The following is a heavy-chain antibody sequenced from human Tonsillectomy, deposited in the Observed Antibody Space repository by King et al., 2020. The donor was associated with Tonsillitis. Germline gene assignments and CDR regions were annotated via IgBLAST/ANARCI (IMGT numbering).Heavy chain of an antibody. Sequence: VQLQQWGAGLLKPSETLSLTCAVYGGSFSGYYWSWIRQPPGEGREWIGEINHSGSTNCNPPLKSRVTVSVDTSKDQFSLKLSSVTAAGTAVFYCARGGFGSGSYYGNWFDPWGQGTLVTVSS. CDR2: INHSGST. J-gene: IGHJ5*02. CDR3: ARGGFGSGSYYGNWFDP. V-gene: IGHV4-34*01. CDR1: GGSFSGYY. D-gene: IGHD3-10*01.